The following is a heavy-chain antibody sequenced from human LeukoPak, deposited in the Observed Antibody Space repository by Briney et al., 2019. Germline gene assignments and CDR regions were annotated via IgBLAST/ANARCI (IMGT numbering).Heavy chain of an antibody. D-gene: IGHD4-23*01. Sequence: PGGSLRLSCAASGFTVSSNYMSWIRQPPGKGLEWIGSFSYSGSTYYNPPLKSRVTMSVDTSKNQFTLKLSSVTAADTAVYYCARSDYGGNSLNWGQGTLVTVSS. CDR1: GFTVSSNY. CDR2: FSYSGST. CDR3: ARSDYGGNSLN. V-gene: IGHV4-59*04. J-gene: IGHJ4*02.